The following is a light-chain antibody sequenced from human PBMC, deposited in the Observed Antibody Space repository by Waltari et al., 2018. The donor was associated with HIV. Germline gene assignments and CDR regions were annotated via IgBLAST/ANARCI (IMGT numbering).Light chain of an antibody. V-gene: IGLV2-14*01. J-gene: IGLJ2*01. CDR2: EVS. CDR1: SSDVGGYNY. Sequence: TISCTGTSSDVGGYNYVSWYQQHPGKAPKLMIYEVSNRPSGVSNRFSGSKSGNTASLTISGLQAEDEADYYCSSYTSSSTYVVFGGGTKLTVL. CDR3: SSYTSSSTYVV.